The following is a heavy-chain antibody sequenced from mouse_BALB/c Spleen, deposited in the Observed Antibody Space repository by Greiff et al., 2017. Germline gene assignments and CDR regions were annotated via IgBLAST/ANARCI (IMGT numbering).Heavy chain of an antibody. Sequence: VQLQQSGAELARPGASVKMSCKASGYTFTSYTMHWVKQRPGQGLEWIGYINPSSGYTNYNQKFKDKATLTADKSSSTAYMQLSSLTSEDSAVYYCARKGFGNYVWFAYWGQGTLVTVSA. CDR1: GYTFTSYT. V-gene: IGHV1-4*01. J-gene: IGHJ3*01. CDR3: ARKGFGNYVWFAY. CDR2: INPSSGYT. D-gene: IGHD2-1*01.